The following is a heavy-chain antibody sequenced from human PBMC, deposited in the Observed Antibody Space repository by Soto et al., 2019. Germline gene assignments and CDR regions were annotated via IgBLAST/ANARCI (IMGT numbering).Heavy chain of an antibody. Sequence: GGSLRLSCAASGFTFSSYAMSWVRQAPGKGLEWVSAISGSGGSTYYADSVKGRFTISRDNSKNTLYLQMNSLRAEDTAVYYCAKLRELVVVAATDYWGQGTLVTVSS. J-gene: IGHJ4*02. D-gene: IGHD2-15*01. V-gene: IGHV3-23*01. CDR1: GFTFSSYA. CDR3: AKLRELVVVAATDY. CDR2: ISGSGGST.